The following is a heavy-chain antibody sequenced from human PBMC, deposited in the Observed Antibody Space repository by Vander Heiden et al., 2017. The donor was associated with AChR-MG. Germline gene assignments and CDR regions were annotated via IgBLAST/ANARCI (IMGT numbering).Heavy chain of an antibody. CDR3: AKELRDDYGDRYFDY. V-gene: IGHV3-9*01. CDR1: GFTFDDYA. J-gene: IGHJ4*02. CDR2: ISWNSGSI. D-gene: IGHD4-17*01. Sequence: EVQLVESGGGLVQHGRSLRLSCAASGFTFDDYAMHWVRQAPGKGLEWVSGISWNSGSIGYADSVKGRFTISRDNAKNSLYLQMNSLRAEDTALYYCAKELRDDYGDRYFDYWGQGTLVTVSS.